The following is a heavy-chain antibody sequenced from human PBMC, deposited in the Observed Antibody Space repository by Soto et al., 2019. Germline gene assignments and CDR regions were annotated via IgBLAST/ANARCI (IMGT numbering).Heavy chain of an antibody. J-gene: IGHJ4*02. CDR3: GRVVLQMAIQSTDY. D-gene: IGHD6-6*01. V-gene: IGHV4-34*01. Sequence: SETLSLTCAVYGGSLSGYYWTWIRQPPGKGLEWIGEVNPGGITNYSPSVKSRLKISLDTSKKEVSLEMTSVTAADTAVSYCGRVVLQMAIQSTDYWGPGTLVTVSS. CDR1: GGSLSGYY. CDR2: VNPGGIT.